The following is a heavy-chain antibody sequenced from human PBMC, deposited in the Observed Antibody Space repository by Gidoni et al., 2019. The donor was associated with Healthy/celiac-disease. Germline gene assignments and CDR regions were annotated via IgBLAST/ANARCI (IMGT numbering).Heavy chain of an antibody. CDR2: ISGSGGST. CDR1: GFPFSSYA. V-gene: IGHV3-23*01. D-gene: IGHD3-10*01. Sequence: EVQLLESWGGLVQPGGSLRPSCSAFGFPFSSYAMNWVRQAPGQGLEWVAAISGSGGSTYYADSVKGRFTISRDNSKNTLYLQMNSLRAEDTAVYYWAKDQRYYGPFDYWGQGTLVTVSS. CDR3: AKDQRYYGPFDY. J-gene: IGHJ4*02.